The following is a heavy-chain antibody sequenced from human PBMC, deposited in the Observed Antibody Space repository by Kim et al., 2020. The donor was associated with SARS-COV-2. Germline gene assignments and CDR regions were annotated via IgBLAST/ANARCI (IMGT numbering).Heavy chain of an antibody. CDR2: ISYDGSNK. Sequence: GGSLRLSCAASGFTFSSYAMHWVRQAPGKGLEWVAVISYDGSNKYYADSVKGRFTISRDNSKNTLYLQMNSLRAEDTAVYYCARGPGRFGILGDYWGQGTLVTVSS. V-gene: IGHV3-30-3*01. CDR1: GFTFSSYA. CDR3: ARGPGRFGILGDY. D-gene: IGHD3-10*01. J-gene: IGHJ4*02.